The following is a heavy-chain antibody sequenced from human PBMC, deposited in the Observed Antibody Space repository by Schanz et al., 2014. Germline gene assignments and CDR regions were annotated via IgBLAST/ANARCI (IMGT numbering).Heavy chain of an antibody. CDR1: RLNFNNAW. Sequence: VQLEESGGGLVKPGGSLKLSCAASRLNFNNAWMHWVRQAPGKGLEWVSIVSHDGFTKHYADSVRGRFTLSRDNSKNTVYLQMNSLRAEDTALYFCATDYSGGGCHIWGQGTMVTVSS. V-gene: IGHV3-30*03. J-gene: IGHJ3*02. CDR2: VSHDGFTK. D-gene: IGHD6-19*01. CDR3: ATDYSGGGCHI.